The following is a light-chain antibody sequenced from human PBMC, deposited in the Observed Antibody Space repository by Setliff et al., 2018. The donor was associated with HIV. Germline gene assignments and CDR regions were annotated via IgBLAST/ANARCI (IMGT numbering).Light chain of an antibody. CDR1: TSDIGAFNF. V-gene: IGLV2-14*01. Sequence: QSVLTQPASVSGPPGQSITISCTGTTSDIGAFNFVSWYQQHPGKAPKLIIYEVNYRPSGVSTRFSGSKSGNTASLTISGLQTEDEADYYCCSYGSGDIWIFGGGTKVTVL. CDR3: CSYGSGDIWI. J-gene: IGLJ2*01. CDR2: EVN.